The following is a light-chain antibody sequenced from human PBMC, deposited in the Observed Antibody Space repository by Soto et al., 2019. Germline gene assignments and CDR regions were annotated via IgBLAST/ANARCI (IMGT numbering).Light chain of an antibody. V-gene: IGLV2-23*01. CDR2: EGS. CDR3: CSYAGSSTFV. J-gene: IGLJ1*01. CDR1: SSVVGSYNL. Sequence: QSALTQPASVSGSPGQSITISCTGTSSVVGSYNLVSWYQQHPGKAPKVMIYEGSKRPSGVSNRFSGSKSGNTASLTISGLQAEDEADYYCCSYAGSSTFVFGTGTKVTVL.